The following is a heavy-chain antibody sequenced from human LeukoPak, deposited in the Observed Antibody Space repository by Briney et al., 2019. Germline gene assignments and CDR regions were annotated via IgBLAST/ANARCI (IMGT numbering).Heavy chain of an antibody. CDR3: AKGMSATSGYLELEY. CDR2: ISGSGGNT. D-gene: IGHD3-22*01. J-gene: IGHJ4*02. V-gene: IGHV3-23*01. Sequence: GGSLRLSCAASGFTFSSYAMSWVRQSPGKGLEWVSSISGSGGNTYSADSVKGRCTISRDNFKKTLYLQMNSLRAADTAVYYCAKGMSATSGYLELEYWGQGTLVTVSS. CDR1: GFTFSSYA.